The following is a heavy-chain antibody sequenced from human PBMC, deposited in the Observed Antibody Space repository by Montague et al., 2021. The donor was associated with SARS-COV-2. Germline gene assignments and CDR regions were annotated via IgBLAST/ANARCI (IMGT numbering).Heavy chain of an antibody. J-gene: IGHJ6*02. Sequence: PALVKPTQTLTLTCTFSGFSLSTSGMCVSWIRQPPGKALEWLARIDWYDDKYYSTSLKTRLTISKDTSKNQVVLTMTNMDPVGTATYYCARTMTTVTTAYGLGDYYYGMDVWGQGTTVTVSS. CDR3: ARTMTTVTTAYGLGDYYYGMDV. V-gene: IGHV2-70*11. CDR1: GFSLSTSGMC. D-gene: IGHD4-17*01. CDR2: IDWYDDK.